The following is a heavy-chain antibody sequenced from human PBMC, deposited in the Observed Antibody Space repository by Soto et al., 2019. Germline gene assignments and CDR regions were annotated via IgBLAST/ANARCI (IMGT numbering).Heavy chain of an antibody. CDR1: GGSISSYY. J-gene: IGHJ3*02. D-gene: IGHD3-22*01. CDR2: IYYRGST. Sequence: SETLSLTCTVSGGSISSYYWSWIRQPPGKGLEWIGYIYYRGSTNYNPSLKSRITITVDTSKNQSSLKLSSETAADTAMYYCTRGVDYYDSSGYYYNAFDIWGQGTMVTVSS. CDR3: TRGVDYYDSSGYYYNAFDI. V-gene: IGHV4-59*01.